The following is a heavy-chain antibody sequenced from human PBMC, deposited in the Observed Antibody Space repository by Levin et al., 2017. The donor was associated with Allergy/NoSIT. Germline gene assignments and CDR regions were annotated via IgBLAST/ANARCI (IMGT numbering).Heavy chain of an antibody. CDR3: ARDRAS. J-gene: IGHJ5*02. CDR1: GGSFSGYY. CDR2: INHSGST. V-gene: IGHV4-34*01. D-gene: IGHD1-14*01. Sequence: LSQTLSLTCAVYGGSFSGYYWSWIRQPPGKGLEWIGEINHSGSTNYNPSLKSRVTISVDTSKNQFSLKLSSVTAADTAVYYCARDRASWGQGTLVTVSS.